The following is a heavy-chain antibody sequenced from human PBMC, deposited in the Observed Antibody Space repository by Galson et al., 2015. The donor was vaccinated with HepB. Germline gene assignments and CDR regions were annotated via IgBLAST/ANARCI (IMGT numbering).Heavy chain of an antibody. J-gene: IGHJ4*02. CDR2: VSSSGSYM. V-gene: IGHV3-21*04. D-gene: IGHD2-15*01. Sequence: SLRLSCAASGFTFSTYTMNWVRQAPGKGPEWVSSVSSSGSYMFYADSVKGRFTISRDNSKNTLLLQLNSLRAEDTAMYFCAKDGIMVANNPYHFHYWGQGTLVTVSS. CDR3: AKDGIMVANNPYHFHY. CDR1: GFTFSTYT.